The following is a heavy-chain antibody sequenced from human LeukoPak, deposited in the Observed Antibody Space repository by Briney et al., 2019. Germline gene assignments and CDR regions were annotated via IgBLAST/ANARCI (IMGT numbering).Heavy chain of an antibody. CDR3: AKVRLWELTSFAFDY. J-gene: IGHJ4*02. V-gene: IGHV3-23*01. D-gene: IGHD1-26*01. Sequence: GGSLRLSCAASGFTFSSYAMSWVRQAPGKGLEWVSAISGSGGSTYYADSAKGRFTISRDNSENTLYLQMNSLRAEDTAVYYCAKVRLWELTSFAFDYWGQGTLVTVSS. CDR1: GFTFSSYA. CDR2: ISGSGGST.